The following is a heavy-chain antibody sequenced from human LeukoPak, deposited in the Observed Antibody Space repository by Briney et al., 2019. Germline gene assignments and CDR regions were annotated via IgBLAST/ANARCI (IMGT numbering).Heavy chain of an antibody. CDR1: GFTFSSYG. J-gene: IGHJ4*02. D-gene: IGHD3-22*01. V-gene: IGHV3-48*02. CDR3: AREGMGYDSSGYVVGDSDY. Sequence: GGSLRLSCAASGFTFSSYGMNWVRQAPGKGLEWVSYISSSSSTIYYADSVKGRFTISRDNAKNSLYLQMNSLRDEDTAVYYCAREGMGYDSSGYVVGDSDYWGQGTLVTVSS. CDR2: ISSSSSTI.